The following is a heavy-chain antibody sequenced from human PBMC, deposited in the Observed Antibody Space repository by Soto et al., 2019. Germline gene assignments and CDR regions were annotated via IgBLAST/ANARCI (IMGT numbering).Heavy chain of an antibody. D-gene: IGHD3-16*01. CDR1: GFTFTSSA. CDR2: IVVGSGNT. J-gene: IGHJ3*02. CDR3: AADLPDYDYVWGSANAFDI. V-gene: IGHV1-58*01. Sequence: SVKVSCKASGFTFTSSAVQWVRQARGQRLEWIGWIVVGSGNTNYAQKFQERVTITRDMSTSTAYMEPSSLRSEDTAVYYCAADLPDYDYVWGSANAFDIWGQGTMVTVSS.